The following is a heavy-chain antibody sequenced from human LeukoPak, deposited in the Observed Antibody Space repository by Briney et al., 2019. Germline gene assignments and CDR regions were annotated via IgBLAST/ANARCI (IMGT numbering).Heavy chain of an antibody. CDR3: ARRAGITMIVVGVQDAFDI. D-gene: IGHD3-22*01. Sequence: GGSLRLSCAASGFTFSSYAMHWVRQAPGKGLEWVAVISYDGSNKYYADSVKGRFTISRDNPKNTLYLQMNSLRAEDTAVYYCARRAGITMIVVGVQDAFDIWGQGTMVTVSS. V-gene: IGHV3-30-3*01. CDR2: ISYDGSNK. J-gene: IGHJ3*02. CDR1: GFTFSSYA.